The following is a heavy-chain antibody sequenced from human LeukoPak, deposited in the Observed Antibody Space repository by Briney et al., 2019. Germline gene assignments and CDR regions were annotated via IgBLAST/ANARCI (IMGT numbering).Heavy chain of an antibody. D-gene: IGHD6-19*01. V-gene: IGHV3-21*01. J-gene: IGHJ3*02. CDR2: ISSSSSYI. CDR3: ASSPYSSGWYDAFDI. CDR1: GFTFSSYS. Sequence: PGGSLRLSCAASGFTFSSYSMNWVRQAPGKGLEWVSSISSSSSYIYYADSVKGRFTISRDNAKNSLYLQMNSLRAEDTAVYYCASSPYSSGWYDAFDIWGQGTMVTVSS.